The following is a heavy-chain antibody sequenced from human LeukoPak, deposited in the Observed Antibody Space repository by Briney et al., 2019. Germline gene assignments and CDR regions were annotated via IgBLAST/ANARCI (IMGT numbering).Heavy chain of an antibody. J-gene: IGHJ4*02. CDR3: ARAYRNLPFDY. CDR1: GGSISSSSYY. Sequence: SETLSLTCTVSGGSISSSSYYWGWIRQPPGKGLEWIGEINHSGSTNYNPSLKSRVTISVDTSKNQFSLKLSSVTAADTAVYYCARAYRNLPFDYWGQGTLVTVSS. CDR2: INHSGST. V-gene: IGHV4-39*07. D-gene: IGHD3-16*02.